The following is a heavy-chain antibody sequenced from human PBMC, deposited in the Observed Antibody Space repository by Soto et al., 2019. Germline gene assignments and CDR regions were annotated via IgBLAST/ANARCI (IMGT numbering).Heavy chain of an antibody. CDR1: GFAFNSFA. CDR2: ISYDGSYQ. D-gene: IGHD1-26*01. V-gene: IGHV3-30*18. Sequence: QVQLVESGGAVVNPGTSWNLSCEPFGFAFNSFAMQWVRQLPGRGWEWGAFISYDGSYQYYEDSVKGRLTTTRDNSLNTLNMQLNSLRREDTAVYYCAKGGEVGGVLGDHWGQGTLVTVSS. CDR3: AKGGEVGGVLGDH. J-gene: IGHJ4*02.